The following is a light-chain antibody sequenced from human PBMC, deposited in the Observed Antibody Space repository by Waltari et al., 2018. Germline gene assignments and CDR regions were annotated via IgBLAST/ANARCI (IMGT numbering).Light chain of an antibody. CDR2: DTS. Sequence: EIVLAQSPATLSLSPGERVTLSCRASQSVRSYLAWYQQKPGQAPRLLIYDTSLRATDIPGRFSGSGSGTDFTLSISDLEPEDSAVYYCQQRSVWPITFGQGTRLEIK. CDR1: QSVRSY. CDR3: QQRSVWPIT. J-gene: IGKJ5*01. V-gene: IGKV3-11*01.